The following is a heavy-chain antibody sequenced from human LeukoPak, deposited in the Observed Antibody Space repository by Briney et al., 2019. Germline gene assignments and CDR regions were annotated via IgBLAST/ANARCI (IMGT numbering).Heavy chain of an antibody. CDR1: GYTFTGYY. CDR2: INPNSGGT. Sequence: ASVKVSCKASGYTFTGYYMHWVRQAPGQGLEWMGWINPNSGGTNYAQKFQGRVTMTRDTSISSAYMELSRLRSDDTAVYYCARARAVAGYFDYWGQGTLVTVSS. J-gene: IGHJ4*02. V-gene: IGHV1-2*02. D-gene: IGHD6-19*01. CDR3: ARARAVAGYFDY.